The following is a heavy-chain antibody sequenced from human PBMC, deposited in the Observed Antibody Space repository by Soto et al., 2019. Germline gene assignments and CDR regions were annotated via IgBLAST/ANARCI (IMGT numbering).Heavy chain of an antibody. D-gene: IGHD6-13*01. J-gene: IGHJ5*02. V-gene: IGHV1-69*12. Sequence: QVQLVQSGAEVKKPGSSVKVSCKASGGTFSSYVISWVRQAPGQGLEWMGGIIPIFGTANYAQKIQCRVTITADESTRIAYRELSRLRSEDTAVYYWAREGDAGIAVAGTGWFDRWGQGTLVTVSS. CDR2: IIPIFGTA. CDR3: AREGDAGIAVAGTGWFDR. CDR1: GGTFSSYV.